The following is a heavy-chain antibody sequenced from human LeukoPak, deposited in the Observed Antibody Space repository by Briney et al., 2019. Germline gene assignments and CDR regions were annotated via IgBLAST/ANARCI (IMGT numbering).Heavy chain of an antibody. V-gene: IGHV3-23*01. CDR1: GFTVSSNY. Sequence: GGSLRLSCKVSGFTVSSNYMSWVRQAPGKGLEWVSGISGSGGSTYYADSVKGRFTISRDNSKNTLYLQMNSLRAEDTAVYYCAKDRYYGSGSYYRGDAFDIWGQGTMVTVSS. J-gene: IGHJ3*02. D-gene: IGHD3-10*01. CDR2: ISGSGGST. CDR3: AKDRYYGSGSYYRGDAFDI.